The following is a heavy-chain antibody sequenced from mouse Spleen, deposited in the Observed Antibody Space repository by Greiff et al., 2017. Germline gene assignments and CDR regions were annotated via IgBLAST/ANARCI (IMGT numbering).Heavy chain of an antibody. J-gene: IGHJ2*01. D-gene: IGHD2-3*01. CDR2: IWRGGST. V-gene: IGHV2-5*01. Sequence: VKLVESGPGLVQPSQSLSITCTVSGFSLTSYGVHWVRQSPGKGLEWLGVIWRGGSTDYNAAFMSRLSITKDNSKSQVFFKMNSLQADDTAIYYCAKNEDDGYYPDYWGQGTTLTVSS. CDR3: AKNEDDGYYPDY. CDR1: GFSLTSYG.